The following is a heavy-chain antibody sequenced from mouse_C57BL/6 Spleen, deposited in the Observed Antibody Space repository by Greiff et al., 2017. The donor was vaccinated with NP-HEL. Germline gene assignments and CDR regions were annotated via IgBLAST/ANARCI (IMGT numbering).Heavy chain of an antibody. CDR3: ARWNDGHAMDY. Sequence: QVQLQQSGAELMKPGASVKLSCKATGYTFTGYWIEWVKQRPGHGLEWIGEILPGSGSTNYNEKFKGKATFTADTSSNTAYIQLSSLTTEDSAIYCCARWNDGHAMDYWGQGTSVTVSS. CDR1: GYTFTGYW. V-gene: IGHV1-9*01. CDR2: ILPGSGST. J-gene: IGHJ4*01. D-gene: IGHD2-3*01.